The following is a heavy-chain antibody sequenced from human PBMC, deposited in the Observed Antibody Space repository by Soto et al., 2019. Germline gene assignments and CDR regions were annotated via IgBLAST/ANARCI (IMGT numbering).Heavy chain of an antibody. CDR1: GFTFSSYG. J-gene: IGHJ6*02. Sequence: GGSLRLSCAASGFTFSSYGMHWVRKAPGKGLEWVAVIWYDGSNKYYADSVKGRFTISRDNSKNTLYLQMNSLRAEDTAVYYCAKDLGSSGWHLYYYYGMDVWGQGTTVTVSS. CDR3: AKDLGSSGWHLYYYYGMDV. CDR2: IWYDGSNK. V-gene: IGHV3-30*02. D-gene: IGHD6-19*01.